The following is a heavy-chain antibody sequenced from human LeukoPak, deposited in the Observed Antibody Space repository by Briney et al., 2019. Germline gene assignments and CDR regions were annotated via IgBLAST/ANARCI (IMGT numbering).Heavy chain of an antibody. CDR3: ARARLTYYYGSGSYTFDY. CDR2: INHSGST. J-gene: IGHJ4*02. Sequence: SETLSLTCAVYGGSFSGYYWSWIRQPPGKGLEWIGEINHSGSTNYSPSLKSRVTISVDTSKNQFSLKLSSVTAADTAVYYCARARLTYYYGSGSYTFDYWGQGTLVTVSS. CDR1: GGSFSGYY. D-gene: IGHD3-10*01. V-gene: IGHV4-34*01.